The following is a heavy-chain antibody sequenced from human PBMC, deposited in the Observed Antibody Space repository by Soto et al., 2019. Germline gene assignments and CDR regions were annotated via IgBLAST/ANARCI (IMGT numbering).Heavy chain of an antibody. CDR1: GFTFSSYA. CDR2: ISYDGSNK. CDR3: ARDGAVAGSYYYGMDV. D-gene: IGHD6-19*01. J-gene: IGHJ6*02. V-gene: IGHV3-30-3*01. Sequence: GGSLRLSCAASGFTFSSYAIHWVRQAPGKGLEWVAVISYDGSNKYYADSVKGRFTISRDNSKNTLYLQMNSLRGEDTAVYYCARDGAVAGSYYYGMDVWGQGTTVTVSS.